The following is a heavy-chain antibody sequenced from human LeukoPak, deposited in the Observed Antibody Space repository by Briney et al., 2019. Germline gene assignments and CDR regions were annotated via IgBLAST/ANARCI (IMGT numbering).Heavy chain of an antibody. D-gene: IGHD3-10*01. V-gene: IGHV1-58*02. CDR3: AADREGFGELFDY. CDR1: GCTFTSSA. J-gene: IGHJ4*02. CDR2: IVVGSVKT. Sequence: SVKVSCKASGCTFTSSAMQWVRQARGQRREWMGWIVVGSVKTNYAQKFQERVTIPRDMSTSTAYMELSSLRSEDTAVYYCAADREGFGELFDYWGQGTLVTVSS.